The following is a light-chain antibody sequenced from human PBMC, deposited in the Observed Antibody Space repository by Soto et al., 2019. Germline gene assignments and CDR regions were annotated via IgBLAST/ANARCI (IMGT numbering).Light chain of an antibody. V-gene: IGKV3-20*01. J-gene: IGKJ2*02. CDR2: GAS. CDR3: QQFGSTPRT. CDR1: QNFTARY. Sequence: EIVLTQSPGTLSLSPGERATLSCIASQNFTARYLAWYQQKPGQAPRLLLDGASSRATGIHDRFSGSGSGADFTLTVSRLEREDFAVYYCQQFGSTPRTFGQGPKLAI.